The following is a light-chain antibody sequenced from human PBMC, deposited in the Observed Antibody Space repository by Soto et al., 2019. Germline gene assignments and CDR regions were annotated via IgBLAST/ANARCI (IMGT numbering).Light chain of an antibody. CDR2: DAS. J-gene: IGKJ4*01. V-gene: IGKV1-33*01. CDR1: QDISDF. CDR3: HQYDGLPLT. Sequence: DIQMTQSPSSLSASIGDRVTITCQASQDISDFLNWYQERPGKAPQLLIYDASKLETGFPSRFSGSGSGTDFTFTISSLQPEDVATYYCHQYDGLPLTYGGGNKVDI.